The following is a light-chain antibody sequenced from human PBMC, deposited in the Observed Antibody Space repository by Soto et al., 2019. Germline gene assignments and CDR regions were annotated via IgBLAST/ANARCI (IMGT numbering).Light chain of an antibody. J-gene: IGKJ1*01. V-gene: IGKV2-28*01. CDR3: MQALQTPWT. CDR2: LGS. Sequence: DIVMTQSPLSLPVTPGEPASISCRSSQSLLHSNGYYYLDWYLQKPGQSPQLLIYLGSNRASGVPDRFSGSGSGTDFTLKISRVEAEDVGVYYCMQALQTPWTFGKGTKVDIK. CDR1: QSLLHSNGYYY.